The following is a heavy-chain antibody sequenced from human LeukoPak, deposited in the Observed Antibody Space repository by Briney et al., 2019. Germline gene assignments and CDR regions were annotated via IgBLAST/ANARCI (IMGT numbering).Heavy chain of an antibody. D-gene: IGHD4-17*01. CDR3: ARVVAYGDYFDY. J-gene: IGHJ4*02. CDR2: INPNSGGT. CDR1: GYTFTSYG. V-gene: IGHV1-2*02. Sequence: ASVKVSCKTSGYTFTSYGISWVRQAPGQGLEWMGWINPNSGGTNYAQKFQGRVTMTRDTSISTAYMELSRLRSDDTAVYYCARVVAYGDYFDYWGQGTLVTVSS.